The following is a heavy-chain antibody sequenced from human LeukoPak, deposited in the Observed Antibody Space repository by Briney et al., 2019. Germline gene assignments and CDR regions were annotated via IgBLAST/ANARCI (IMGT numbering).Heavy chain of an antibody. V-gene: IGHV4-34*01. D-gene: IGHD2-21*01. CDR2: INHSGST. Sequence: SETLSLTCAVFGGSFSGYYWSWLRQPPGKGLEWIGEINHSGSTIYNPSFKSRVTISVDTSKNQVSLKLSSVTAADTAVYYCARGRIASGAYYYYMDVWGKGTTVTVSS. CDR1: GGSFSGYY. J-gene: IGHJ6*03. CDR3: ARGRIASGAYYYYMDV.